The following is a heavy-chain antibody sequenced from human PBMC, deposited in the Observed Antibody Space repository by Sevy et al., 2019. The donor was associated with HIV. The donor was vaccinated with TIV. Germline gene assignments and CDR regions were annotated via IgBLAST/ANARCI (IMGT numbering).Heavy chain of an antibody. CDR3: ATYYHDSSGYYPEYFEH. CDR2: IITTFGTA. CDR1: GGTFSSYA. J-gene: IGHJ1*01. V-gene: IGHV1-69*06. Sequence: ASVKVSCKASGGTFSSYAIRWVRQAPGQGLEWMGGIITTFGTANYEQKLQGRVTITSGKSTSNAYMGLSSRRSEDTAVYYCATYYHDSSGYYPEYFEHWGQGTLVTVSS. D-gene: IGHD3-22*01.